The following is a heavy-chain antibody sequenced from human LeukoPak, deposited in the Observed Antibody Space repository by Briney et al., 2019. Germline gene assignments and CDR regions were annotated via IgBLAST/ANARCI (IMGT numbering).Heavy chain of an antibody. V-gene: IGHV3-30-3*01. CDR2: ISYDGSNK. J-gene: IGHJ4*02. CDR3: ARDNYDSSGYLYFDY. CDR1: GFTFSSYA. D-gene: IGHD3-22*01. Sequence: QTGGSLRLSCAASGFTFSSYAMHWVRQAPGKGLEWVAVISYDGSNKYYADSVKGRFTISRDNSKNTLYLQMNSLRAEDTAVYYCARDNYDSSGYLYFDYWGQGTLVTVSS.